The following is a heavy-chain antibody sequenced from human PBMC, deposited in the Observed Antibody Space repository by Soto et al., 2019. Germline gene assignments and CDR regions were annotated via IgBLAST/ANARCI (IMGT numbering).Heavy chain of an antibody. J-gene: IGHJ5*02. CDR1: GYTFTSYG. V-gene: IGHV1-18*01. Sequence: GASVKVSCKASGYTFTSYGISWVRQAPGQGLEWMGWISAYNGNTNYAQKLQGRVTMTTDTSTSTAYMEMRSLRAEDTAVYYCAKDLERRSNWFDPWGQGTLVTVSS. CDR2: ISAYNGNT. CDR3: AKDLERRSNWFDP. D-gene: IGHD1-1*01.